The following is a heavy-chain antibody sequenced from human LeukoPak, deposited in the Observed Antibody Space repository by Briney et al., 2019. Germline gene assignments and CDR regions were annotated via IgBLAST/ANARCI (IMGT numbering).Heavy chain of an antibody. CDR2: ISSSSSYI. D-gene: IGHD4-17*01. Sequence: GGSLRLSCAASGFAFSSYSMNWVRQAPGKGLEWVSSISSSSSYIYYADSVKGRFTISRDNAKNSLYMPLNSLRAEHTAVYYCARGGGPPTRPIYGDANFDYWGQGTLVTVSS. CDR3: ARGGGPPTRPIYGDANFDY. CDR1: GFAFSSYS. V-gene: IGHV3-21*01. J-gene: IGHJ4*02.